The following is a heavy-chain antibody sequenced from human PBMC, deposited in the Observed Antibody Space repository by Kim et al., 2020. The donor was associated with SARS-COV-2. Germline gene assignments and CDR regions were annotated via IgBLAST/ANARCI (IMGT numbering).Heavy chain of an antibody. Sequence: GGSLRLSCAASGFTFSSYSMNWVRQAPGKGLEWVSSISSSSSYIYYADSMKGRFTISRDNAKNSLYLQMNSLRAEDTAVYYCARLGWEPYYDDSSGYSLDLSFPQGDYWGQGTLVTVSS. J-gene: IGHJ4*02. CDR1: GFTFSSYS. D-gene: IGHD3-22*01. CDR3: ARLGWEPYYDDSSGYSLDLSFPQGDY. CDR2: ISSSSSYI. V-gene: IGHV3-21*01.